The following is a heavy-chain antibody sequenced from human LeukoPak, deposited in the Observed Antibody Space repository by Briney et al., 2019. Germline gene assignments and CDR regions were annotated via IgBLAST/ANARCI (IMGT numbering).Heavy chain of an antibody. CDR3: ARDPDRGFGELSFDY. V-gene: IGHV1-18*01. CDR2: ISAYNGNT. D-gene: IGHD3-10*01. CDR1: GYTFTSYG. Sequence: ASVKVSCKASGYTFTSYGISWVRQAPGQGLEWMGWISAYNGNTNYAQKLQGRVTMTTDTSTSTAYMELRSLRSDDTAVYYCARDPDRGFGELSFDYWGQGTLVTVSS. J-gene: IGHJ4*02.